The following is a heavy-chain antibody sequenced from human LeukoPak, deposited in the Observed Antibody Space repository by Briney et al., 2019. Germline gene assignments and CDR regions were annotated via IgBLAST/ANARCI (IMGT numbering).Heavy chain of an antibody. V-gene: IGHV4-30-2*01. Sequence: NSSETLSLTCTVSGGSISSGGYYWSWIRQPPGKGLEWIGYIYHSGSTYYNPSLKSRVTISVDRSKNQFSLKLSSVTAADTAVYYCARDRIDDFWSGTLRFDYWGQGTLVTVSS. CDR1: GGSISSGGYY. CDR3: ARDRIDDFWSGTLRFDY. D-gene: IGHD3-3*01. CDR2: IYHSGST. J-gene: IGHJ4*02.